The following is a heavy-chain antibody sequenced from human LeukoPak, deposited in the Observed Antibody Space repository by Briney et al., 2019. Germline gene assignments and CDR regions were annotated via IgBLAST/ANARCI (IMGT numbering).Heavy chain of an antibody. CDR1: GGSISSSSYY. Sequence: SETLSLTCTVSGGSISSSSYYWGWIRQPPGKGLEWIGSIYYSGSTYYNPSLKSRVTISVDTSKNQFSLKLSSVTAADTAVYYCASGYCSSTSCDRPIDNWYFDLWGRGTLVTVSS. CDR2: IYYSGST. J-gene: IGHJ2*01. V-gene: IGHV4-39*01. D-gene: IGHD2-2*03. CDR3: ASGYCSSTSCDRPIDNWYFDL.